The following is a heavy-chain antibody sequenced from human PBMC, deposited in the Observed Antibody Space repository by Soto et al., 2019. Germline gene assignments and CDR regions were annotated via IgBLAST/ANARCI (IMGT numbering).Heavy chain of an antibody. CDR1: GFTFSGYD. V-gene: IGHV3-11*01. Sequence: QVQLVASGGGLVKPGESLRLSCAASGFTFSGYDMTWVRQAPGKGLEWVSYISYTGRDTFYGESVKGRFAISRDNAKNSVYLQMNSLRAEDTAVYFCASLYWYRIDYWGQGTPVTVSS. CDR3: ASLYWYRIDY. CDR2: ISYTGRDT. J-gene: IGHJ4*02. D-gene: IGHD6-13*01.